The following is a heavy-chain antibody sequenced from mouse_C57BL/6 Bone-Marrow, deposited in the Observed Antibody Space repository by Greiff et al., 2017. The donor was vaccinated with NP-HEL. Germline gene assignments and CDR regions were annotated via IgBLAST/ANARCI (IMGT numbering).Heavy chain of an antibody. CDR2: IWGDGST. D-gene: IGHD2-4*01. Sequence: QVQLQQSGPGLVAPSQSLSITCTVSGFSLTSYGVSWVRQPPGKGLEWLGVIWGDGSTNYHSALISRLSISKDNSKSQVFLNLNSLQTDDTAAYYCAKGGDDYDVAWFAYWGRGTLVTVSA. CDR1: GFSLTSYG. V-gene: IGHV2-3*01. J-gene: IGHJ3*01. CDR3: AKGGDDYDVAWFAY.